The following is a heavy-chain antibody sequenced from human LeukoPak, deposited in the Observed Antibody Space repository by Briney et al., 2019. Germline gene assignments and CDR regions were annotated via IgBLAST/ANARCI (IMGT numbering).Heavy chain of an antibody. Sequence: SQTLSLTCAISGDSFSSNSAAWHWIRQSPSRGLEWLGRTYYRSKWYNDYAVSVKSRITINPDTSKNQFSLQLNSVTPEDTAVYYCARASSGWYFGQEFWFDHWGQGTLVTVSS. D-gene: IGHD6-19*01. CDR1: GDSFSSNSAA. CDR2: TYYRSKWYN. J-gene: IGHJ5*02. V-gene: IGHV6-1*01. CDR3: ARASSGWYFGQEFWFDH.